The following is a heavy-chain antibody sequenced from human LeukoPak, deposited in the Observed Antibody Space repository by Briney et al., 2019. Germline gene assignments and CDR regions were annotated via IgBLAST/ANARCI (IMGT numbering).Heavy chain of an antibody. V-gene: IGHV3-64D*06. CDR1: GFISGVST. CDR3: VKDRGSSGWSPFAY. D-gene: IGHD6-19*01. Sequence: SGGSLRLSCAASGFISGVSTMHWVRRAPGKGLEFVSSISTAGRSTYYADSAKGRFAISRDDFNSTVYLHMSSLRPEDTAMYYCVKDRGSSGWSPFAYWGQGTLVTVSS. CDR2: ISTAGRST. J-gene: IGHJ4*02.